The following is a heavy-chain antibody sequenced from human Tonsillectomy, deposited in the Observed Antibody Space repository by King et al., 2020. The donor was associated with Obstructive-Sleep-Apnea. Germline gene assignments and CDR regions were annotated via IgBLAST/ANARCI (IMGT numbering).Heavy chain of an antibody. CDR1: GGSFSGYF. CDR2: INHSGST. Sequence: VQLQQWGAGLLKPSETLSLTCAVYGGSFSGYFWSWIRQPPGKGLEWIGEINHSGSTNYNPSLNSRVTISVDTSKNQFSLNLSSVTAADTAVYYCARGVKAPAVNHFDYWGQGTLVTVSS. J-gene: IGHJ4*02. V-gene: IGHV4-34*01. D-gene: IGHD2-2*01. CDR3: ARGVKAPAVNHFDY.